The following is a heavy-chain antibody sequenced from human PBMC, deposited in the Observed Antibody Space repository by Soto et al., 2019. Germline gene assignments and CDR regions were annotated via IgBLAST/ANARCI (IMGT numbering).Heavy chain of an antibody. CDR3: ARGAIRLGYYYGSGSPKGYYYGMDV. CDR2: IDPSDSYT. J-gene: IGHJ6*02. D-gene: IGHD3-10*01. V-gene: IGHV5-10-1*01. Sequence: GESLKISCKGSGYSFTSYWISWVRQMPGKGLEWMGRIDPSDSYTNYSPSFQGHVTISADKSISTAYLQWSSLKASDTAMYYCARGAIRLGYYYGSGSPKGYYYGMDVWGQGTTVTV. CDR1: GYSFTSYW.